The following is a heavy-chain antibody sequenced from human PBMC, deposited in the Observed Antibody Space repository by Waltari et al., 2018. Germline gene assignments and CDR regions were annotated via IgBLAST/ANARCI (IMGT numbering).Heavy chain of an antibody. Sequence: EVQLLESGGGLVQPGGSLRLSCAASGFTFSSYAMSWVRQAPGKGLEWVSVIYSGGSTYYAYSVKGRFTISRDKSKNTLYLQMNSLRAEDTAVYYCAKVGMASGSYYGRCDYWGQGTLVTVSS. CDR1: GFTFSSYA. D-gene: IGHD1-26*01. J-gene: IGHJ4*02. CDR3: AKVGMASGSYYGRCDY. V-gene: IGHV3-23*03. CDR2: IYSGGST.